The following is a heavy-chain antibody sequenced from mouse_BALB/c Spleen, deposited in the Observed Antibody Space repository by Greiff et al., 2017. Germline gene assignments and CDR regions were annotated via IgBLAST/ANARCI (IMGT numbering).Heavy chain of an antibody. V-gene: IGHV14-4*02. D-gene: IGHD4-1*01. Sequence: VQLQQSGAELVRSGASVKLSCTASGFNIKDYYMHWVKQRPEQGLEWIGWIDPENGDTEYAPKFQGKATMTADTSSNTAYLQLSSLTSEDTAVYYCARNWDAMDYWGQGTSVTVSS. CDR1: GFNIKDYY. CDR3: ARNWDAMDY. J-gene: IGHJ4*01. CDR2: IDPENGDT.